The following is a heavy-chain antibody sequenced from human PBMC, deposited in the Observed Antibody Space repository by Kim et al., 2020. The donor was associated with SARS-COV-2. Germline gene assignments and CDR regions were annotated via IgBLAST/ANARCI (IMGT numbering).Heavy chain of an antibody. D-gene: IGHD6-19*01. V-gene: IGHV1-2*02. J-gene: IGHJ1*01. CDR1: GYTFTGYY. Sequence: ASVKVSCKASGYTFTGYYMHWVRQAPGQGLEWMGWINPNSGGTNYAQKFQGRVTMTRDTSISTAYMELSRLRSDDTAVYYCARGPNSSGWWYFQHWGQGTLVTVSS. CDR3: ARGPNSSGWWYFQH. CDR2: INPNSGGT.